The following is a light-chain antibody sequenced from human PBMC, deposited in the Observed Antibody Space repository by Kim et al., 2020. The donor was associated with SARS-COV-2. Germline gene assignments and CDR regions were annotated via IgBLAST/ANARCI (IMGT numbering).Light chain of an antibody. J-gene: IGLJ2*01. CDR1: NIGSKS. CDR3: QVWDSSSDHVV. Sequence: SYELTQPPSVSVAPGKTARITWGGNNIGSKSVHWYQQKPGQAPVLVIYYDSDRPSGIPERFSGSNSGNTATLPISRVEAGDEADYYCQVWDSSSDHVVFGGGTQLTVL. CDR2: YDS. V-gene: IGLV3-21*04.